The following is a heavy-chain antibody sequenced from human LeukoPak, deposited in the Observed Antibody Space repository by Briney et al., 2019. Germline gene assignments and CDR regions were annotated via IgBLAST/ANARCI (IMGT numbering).Heavy chain of an antibody. J-gene: IGHJ4*02. CDR1: GFIFSDFA. V-gene: IGHV3-23*01. D-gene: IGHD2-2*01. CDR2: MSASGSHT. CDR3: AKGTIVVVPAAQDFDY. Sequence: GGSLRLSCAASGFIFSDFAMSWVRQAPGKGLEWVSGMSASGSHTHSADFVKGRFTISRDNSKNTLYLQMNSLRAEDTAVYYCAKGTIVVVPAAQDFDYWGQGTLVTVSS.